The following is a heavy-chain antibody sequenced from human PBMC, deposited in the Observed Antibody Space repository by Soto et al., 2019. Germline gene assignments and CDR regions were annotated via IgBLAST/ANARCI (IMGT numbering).Heavy chain of an antibody. J-gene: IGHJ4*02. Sequence: ASVKVSCQASGYTFTSYDINWVRQATGQGLEWMGWMNPNSGNTGYAQKFQGRVTMTRNTSISTAYMELSSLRSEDTAVYYCARSGHDYGDYEDYWGQGTLVTVSS. D-gene: IGHD4-17*01. CDR1: GYTFTSYD. CDR2: MNPNSGNT. CDR3: ARSGHDYGDYEDY. V-gene: IGHV1-8*01.